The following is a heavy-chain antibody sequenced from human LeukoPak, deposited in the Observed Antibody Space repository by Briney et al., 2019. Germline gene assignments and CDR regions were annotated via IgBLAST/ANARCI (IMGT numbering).Heavy chain of an antibody. CDR2: ISGSITYT. CDR1: GFTFSDYY. CDR3: ARLGSIAAAGTPDY. V-gene: IGHV3-11*06. D-gene: IGHD6-13*01. Sequence: GGSLRLSCAASGFTFSDYYMSWIRQAPGKGLEWVSYISGSITYTTYADSVKGRFTISRDNAKNSLYLQMNSLRGGDTAVYYCARLGSIAAAGTPDYWGQGTLVTVSS. J-gene: IGHJ4*02.